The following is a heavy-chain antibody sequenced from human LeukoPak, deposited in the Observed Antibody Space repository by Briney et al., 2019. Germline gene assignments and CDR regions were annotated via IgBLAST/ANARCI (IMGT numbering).Heavy chain of an antibody. V-gene: IGHV3-30-3*01. D-gene: IGHD3-9*01. J-gene: IGHJ4*02. CDR1: GFTFSNYA. CDR2: ISYDGSDK. Sequence: GGSLRLSCAASGFTFSNYAMPWVRQAPGKGLEWLTLISYDGSDKYYADSVKGRFTISRDDSKNTLYLQMNSLRAEDTAVFYCARGDWLDYWGQGTLVTVSS. CDR3: ARGDWLDY.